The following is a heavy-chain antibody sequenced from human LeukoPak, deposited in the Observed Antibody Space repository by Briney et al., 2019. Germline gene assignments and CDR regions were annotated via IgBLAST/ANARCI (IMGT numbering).Heavy chain of an antibody. CDR3: AREGGGGLSNWFDP. V-gene: IGHV1-2*02. CDR2: INPNSGGT. D-gene: IGHD3-16*01. Sequence: GASVKVSCKASGYTFTGYSMHWVRQAPGQGLEWMGWINPNSGGTNNAQKFQGRVTMTRDTSISTAYMELSRLRSDDTAVYYCAREGGGGLSNWFDPWGQGTLVTVSS. J-gene: IGHJ5*02. CDR1: GYTFTGYS.